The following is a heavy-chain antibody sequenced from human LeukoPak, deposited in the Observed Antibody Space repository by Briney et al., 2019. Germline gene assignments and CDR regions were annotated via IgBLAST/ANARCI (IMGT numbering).Heavy chain of an antibody. Sequence: SQTLSLTCTVSGGSISSGSYYWSWIRQPAGKGLEWIGRIYTSGSTNYNPSLKSRVTISVDTSKDQFSLKLSSVTAADTAVYYCARDGPGIAVAGRDYWGQGTLVTVSS. CDR1: GGSISSGSYY. CDR3: ARDGPGIAVAGRDY. CDR2: IYTSGST. J-gene: IGHJ4*02. D-gene: IGHD6-19*01. V-gene: IGHV4-61*02.